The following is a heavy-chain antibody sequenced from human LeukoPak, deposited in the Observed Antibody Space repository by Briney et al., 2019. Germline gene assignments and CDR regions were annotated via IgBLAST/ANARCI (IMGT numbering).Heavy chain of an antibody. CDR2: ISGSGGST. CDR1: GFTFSSYA. V-gene: IGHV3-23*01. J-gene: IGHJ4*02. D-gene: IGHD3-10*01. Sequence: GVSLRLSCAAYGFTFSSYAMSWVRQAPGKGLEWVSAISGSGGSTYYADSVKGRFTISRDNSKNTLYLQMNSLRAQDTAVYYCARHHYGSGNYYDSWGQGTLVTVSS. CDR3: ARHHYGSGNYYDS.